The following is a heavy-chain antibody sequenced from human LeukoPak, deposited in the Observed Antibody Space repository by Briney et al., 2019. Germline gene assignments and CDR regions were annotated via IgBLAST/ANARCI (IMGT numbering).Heavy chain of an antibody. D-gene: IGHD3-3*01. CDR1: DGSISSSHYY. CDR3: ARQISDYYYYYIDV. CDR2: IYYSGTT. J-gene: IGHJ6*03. V-gene: IGHV4-39*01. Sequence: SETLSLTCTVSDGSISSSHYYWGWIRQPPGKGLEWIGTIYYSGTTYYNPSLESRVTMSEDTSKNQFSLTLRSVTATDTAVYYCARQISDYYYYYIDVWGKGTTVTVSS.